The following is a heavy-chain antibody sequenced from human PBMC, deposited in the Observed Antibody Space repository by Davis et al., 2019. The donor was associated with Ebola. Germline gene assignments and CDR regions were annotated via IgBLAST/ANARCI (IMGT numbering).Heavy chain of an antibody. V-gene: IGHV4-59*01. CDR2: IYYSGST. CDR1: GDSISRSY. Sequence: SETLSLTCSVSGDSISRSYWGWIRQPRGKGLEWIGHIYYSGSTTYNPSLESRVTISVDTSENQFSLKLTSVTAADTAVYYCAREGFDIWGQGTMVTVSS. CDR3: AREGFDI. J-gene: IGHJ3*02.